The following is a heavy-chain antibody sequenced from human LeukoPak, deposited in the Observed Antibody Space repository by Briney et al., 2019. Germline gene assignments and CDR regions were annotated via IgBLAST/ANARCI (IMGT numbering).Heavy chain of an antibody. V-gene: IGHV3-15*01. Sequence: GGSLRLSCAASGFTFSSYSMSWVRQAPGKGLEWVGRIKSKTDGGTTDYAAPVKGRFTISRDDSKNTLYLQMNSLKTEDTAVYYCTTDYGDTRSYWGQGTLVTVSS. J-gene: IGHJ4*02. D-gene: IGHD4-17*01. CDR1: GFTFSSYS. CDR2: IKSKTDGGTT. CDR3: TTDYGDTRSY.